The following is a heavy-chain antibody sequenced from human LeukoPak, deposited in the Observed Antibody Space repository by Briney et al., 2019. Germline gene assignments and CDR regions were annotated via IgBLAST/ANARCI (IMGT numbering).Heavy chain of an antibody. V-gene: IGHV3-11*06. CDR2: ISSSSSYT. CDR3: ARLGGDYAPFDY. D-gene: IGHD4-17*01. Sequence: PGGSLRLSCAASGFTFSDYYTSWIRQAPGKGLEWVSYISSSSSYTNYADSVKGRFTISRDNAKNSLYLQMNSLRAEDTAVYYCARLGGDYAPFDYWGQGTLVTVSS. J-gene: IGHJ4*02. CDR1: GFTFSDYY.